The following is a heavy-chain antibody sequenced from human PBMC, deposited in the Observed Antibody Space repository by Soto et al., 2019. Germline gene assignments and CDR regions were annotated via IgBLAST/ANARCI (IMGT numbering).Heavy chain of an antibody. V-gene: IGHV5-10-1*01. CDR1: GYSFTSYW. CDR3: ATGGDYCSRTSCYAAYYYGMDV. D-gene: IGHD2-2*01. Sequence: GESLKISCKGSGYSFTSYWISWVRQMPGKGLEWMGRIDPSDSYTNYSPSFQGHVTISADKSISTAYLQWSSLKASDTAMYYCATGGDYCSRTSCYAAYYYGMDVWGQGTTVTVSS. J-gene: IGHJ6*02. CDR2: IDPSDSYT.